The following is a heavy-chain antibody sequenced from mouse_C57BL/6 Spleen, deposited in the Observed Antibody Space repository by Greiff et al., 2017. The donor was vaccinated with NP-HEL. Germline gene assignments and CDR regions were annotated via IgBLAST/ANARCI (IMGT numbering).Heavy chain of an antibody. CDR2: INPSSGYT. J-gene: IGHJ2*01. CDR1: GYTFTSYW. Sequence: QVQLQQSGAELAQPGASVKLSCKASGYTFTSYWMHWVKQRPGQGLEWIGYINPSSGYTKYNQKFKDKATLTADKSSRTAYMQLSSVTYEDSAVYYCARKEDYFDYWGQGTTLTVSS. CDR3: ARKEDYFDY. V-gene: IGHV1-7*01.